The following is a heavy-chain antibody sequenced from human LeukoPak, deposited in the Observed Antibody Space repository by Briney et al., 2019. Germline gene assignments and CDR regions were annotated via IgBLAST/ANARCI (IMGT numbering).Heavy chain of an antibody. Sequence: GGSLRLSCAASGFTFSDYAMRWVRQAPGKGLEWVAVIAYGGTYTHHAGSLKGRFTISRDNSRDTLYLQINSLRPEDTALYYCARNKAITAFFGMDVWGQGTTIIVSS. CDR1: GFTFSDYA. CDR3: ARNKAITAFFGMDV. D-gene: IGHD2/OR15-2a*01. CDR2: IAYGGTYT. V-gene: IGHV3-30*03. J-gene: IGHJ6*02.